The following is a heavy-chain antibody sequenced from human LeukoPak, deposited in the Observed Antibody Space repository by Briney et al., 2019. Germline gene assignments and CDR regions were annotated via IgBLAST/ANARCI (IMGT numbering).Heavy chain of an antibody. D-gene: IGHD6-19*01. J-gene: IGHJ4*02. Sequence: SQTLSLTCAISGDSVSSNSAAWNWIRQSPSRGLEWLGRTYYTSKWYNDYAVSVKSRITINPDTSKNQFSLQLNSVTPEDTAVCYCARGGQWLVLSSFDYWGQGTLVTVSS. CDR2: TYYTSKWYN. CDR3: ARGGQWLVLSSFDY. V-gene: IGHV6-1*01. CDR1: GDSVSSNSAA.